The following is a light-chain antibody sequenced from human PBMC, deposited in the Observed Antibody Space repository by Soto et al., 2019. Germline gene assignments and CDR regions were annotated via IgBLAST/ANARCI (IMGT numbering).Light chain of an antibody. CDR1: SSNIGAGHD. Sequence: QSVLTQPPSVSGAPGQRVTISCTGSSSNIGAGHDVHWYQHLPGTAPKLLIYGNTNRPSGVPDRFSASKSGTSASLAITGLQAEDEADYYCQSYDSSLGGARVFGGGTKVTVL. V-gene: IGLV1-40*01. J-gene: IGLJ3*02. CDR2: GNT. CDR3: QSYDSSLGGARV.